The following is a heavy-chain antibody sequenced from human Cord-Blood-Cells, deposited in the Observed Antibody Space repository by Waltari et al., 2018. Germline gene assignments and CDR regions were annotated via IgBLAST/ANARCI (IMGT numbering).Heavy chain of an antibody. J-gene: IGHJ6*02. CDR1: GFTFSSYG. D-gene: IGHD5-12*01. Sequence: QVQLVESGGGVVQPGRSLRLSCAASGFTFSSYGMHWVRQAPGKGLGWVAVISYDGSNKDCADSGRGRVTISRDNSKNTLYLQMNSLRAEDTTVYYCAKDLGGYDWGNYYYYGMDVWGQGTTVTVSS. V-gene: IGHV3-30*18. CDR3: AKDLGGYDWGNYYYYGMDV. CDR2: ISYDGSNK.